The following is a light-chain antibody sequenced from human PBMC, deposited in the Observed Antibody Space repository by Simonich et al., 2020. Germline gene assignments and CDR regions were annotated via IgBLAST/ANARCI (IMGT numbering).Light chain of an antibody. J-gene: IGKJ1*01. CDR1: QSLVYSDGKTY. Sequence: DVVMTQSPLSLPVTLGQPASISCRSSQSLVYSDGKTYLNWFQKRQGQSQRRLIYKVSNWDSGVPDRFSGSGSGTDFTLKISRVEAEEVGVYYCMQGTHWPWTFGQGTKVEIK. V-gene: IGKV2D-30*01. CDR2: KVS. CDR3: MQGTHWPWT.